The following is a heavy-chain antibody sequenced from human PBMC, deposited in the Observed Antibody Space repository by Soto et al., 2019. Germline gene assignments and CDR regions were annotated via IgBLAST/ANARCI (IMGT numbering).Heavy chain of an antibody. D-gene: IGHD3-16*01. CDR1: GESFSGYH. J-gene: IGHJ5*02. V-gene: IGHV4-34*01. CDR2: INLSGNT. CDR3: ARVLVTYGGIMVPYNWFDT. Sequence: SETLSLTCAVFGESFSGYHWTWIRQSTGKGLEWIGEINLSGNTNYNPSLKSRVTISIDTPKKQFSLELTSVTAADTAIYYCARVLVTYGGIMVPYNWFDTWGQGNLVTVSS.